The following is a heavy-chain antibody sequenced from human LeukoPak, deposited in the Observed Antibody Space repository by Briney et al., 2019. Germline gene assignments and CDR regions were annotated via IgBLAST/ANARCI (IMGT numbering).Heavy chain of an antibody. Sequence: SETLSLTCAVSGVSISSSNSYWGWIRQPPGKGLEWIGSIYYSGNTYYNASLKSRVTISVDTSKNQFSLKLSSVTAADTAVYYCARRLGRKFGERFYYYHYMDVWGKGTTVTISS. J-gene: IGHJ6*03. CDR3: ARRLGRKFGERFYYYHYMDV. D-gene: IGHD3-10*01. CDR2: IYYSGNT. CDR1: GVSISSSNSY. V-gene: IGHV4-39*07.